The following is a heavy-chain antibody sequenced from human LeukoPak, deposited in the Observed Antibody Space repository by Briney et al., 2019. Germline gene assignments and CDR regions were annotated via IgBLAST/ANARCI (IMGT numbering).Heavy chain of an antibody. Sequence: ASVKVSCKASGYTFTGYYMHWVRQAPGQGLEWMGRINPNSGGTNYAQKFQGRVTMTRDTSISTAYMELSRLRSDDTAVYYCARDSDTYDYVWGSYRFDYWAREPWSPSPQ. J-gene: IGHJ4*02. D-gene: IGHD3-16*02. CDR1: GYTFTGYY. CDR2: INPNSGGT. CDR3: ARDSDTYDYVWGSYRFDY. V-gene: IGHV1-2*06.